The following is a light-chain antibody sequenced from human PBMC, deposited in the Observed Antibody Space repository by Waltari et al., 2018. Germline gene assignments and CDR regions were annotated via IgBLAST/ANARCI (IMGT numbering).Light chain of an antibody. V-gene: IGKV1-27*01. CDR2: AAS. CDR1: HVIYSF. Sequence: DIQMTQSPSSLSASVGDRVAITCRASHVIYSFLAWYQQRPGKAPKLLIYAASTLQSGVPSRFSGSGSGTQFILTISSLQPEDVGTYYCQEYDSDPPLTFGGGTRVEIK. J-gene: IGKJ4*01. CDR3: QEYDSDPPLT.